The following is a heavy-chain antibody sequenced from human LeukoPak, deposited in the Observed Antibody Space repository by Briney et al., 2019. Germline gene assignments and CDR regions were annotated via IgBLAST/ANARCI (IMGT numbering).Heavy chain of an antibody. CDR1: GFTFSSYW. J-gene: IGHJ4*02. D-gene: IGHD3-22*01. CDR3: TTRYSGYAPNSYDSSPRDY. CDR2: IKSKTDGGTT. Sequence: GGSLRLSCAASGFTFSSYWMSWVRQAPGKGLEWVGRIKSKTDGGTTDYAAPVKGRFTISRDDSKNTLYLQMNSLKTEDTAVYYCTTRYSGYAPNSYDSSPRDYWGQGTLVTVSS. V-gene: IGHV3-15*01.